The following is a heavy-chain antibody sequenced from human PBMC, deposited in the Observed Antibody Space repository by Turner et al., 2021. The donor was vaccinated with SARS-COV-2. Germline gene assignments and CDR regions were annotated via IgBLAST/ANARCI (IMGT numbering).Heavy chain of an antibody. Sequence: QVQLQKWGAGLLTPSETLSLTCAVYGGSFSGYYWSWIRQPPGQGREWIWESKHNGSTNYNPPLKSRVTISVDTSKNQFSLKLSSVTAADTAVFYCARGGGYSYGALDYWGQGTLVTVSS. J-gene: IGHJ4*02. CDR3: ARGGGYSYGALDY. CDR2: SKHNGST. CDR1: GGSFSGYY. D-gene: IGHD5-18*01. V-gene: IGHV4-34*01.